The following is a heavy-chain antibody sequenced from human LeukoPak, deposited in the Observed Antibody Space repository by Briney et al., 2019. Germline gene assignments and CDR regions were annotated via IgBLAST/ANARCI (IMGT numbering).Heavy chain of an antibody. Sequence: GASVKVSCKASGYTFTNYDINWVRQATGQGLEWMGWMNPNSGNTGYPQNFQGRVTITRNTSISTAYMELSSLSSEDTAVYYCARRLPGDCSSTSCHYAFDIWGQGTMVTVSS. V-gene: IGHV1-8*03. D-gene: IGHD2-2*01. CDR3: ARRLPGDCSSTSCHYAFDI. J-gene: IGHJ3*02. CDR2: MNPNSGNT. CDR1: GYTFTNYD.